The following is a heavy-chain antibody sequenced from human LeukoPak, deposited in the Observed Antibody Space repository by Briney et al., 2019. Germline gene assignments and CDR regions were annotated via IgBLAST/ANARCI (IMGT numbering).Heavy chain of an antibody. CDR3: ARDQETYYDFWSGYYDYYYYMDV. Sequence: GGSLRLSCAASDFSFITYAMSWVRQAPGKGLEWVSTISGGGDATYYADSVKGRFTISRDNSKNTLYLQMNSLRVEDTAVYYCARDQETYYDFWSGYYDYYYYMDVWGKGTTVTVSS. CDR2: ISGGGDAT. D-gene: IGHD3-3*01. J-gene: IGHJ6*03. CDR1: DFSFITYA. V-gene: IGHV3-23*01.